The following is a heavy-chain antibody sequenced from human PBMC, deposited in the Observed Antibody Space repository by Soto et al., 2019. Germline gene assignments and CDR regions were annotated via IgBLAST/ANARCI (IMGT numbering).Heavy chain of an antibody. CDR3: ASYHSSSWYIIPFQH. CDR2: IKQDGSEK. V-gene: IGHV3-7*01. D-gene: IGHD6-13*01. Sequence: GGSLRLSCAASGFTFSSYWMGWVRQAPGKGLEWVANIKQDGSEKYYVDSVKGRFTISRDNAKNSLYLQMNSLRAEDTAVYYCASYHSSSWYIIPFQHWGQGALVTVSS. CDR1: GFTFSSYW. J-gene: IGHJ1*01.